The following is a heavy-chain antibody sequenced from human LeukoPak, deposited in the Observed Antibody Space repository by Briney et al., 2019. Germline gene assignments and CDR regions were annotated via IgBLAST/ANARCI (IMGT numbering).Heavy chain of an antibody. D-gene: IGHD6-13*01. J-gene: IGHJ6*03. CDR2: IYYSGST. V-gene: IGHV4-61*08. CDR1: GDSISSGDYY. Sequence: SQTLSLTCTVSGDSISSGDYYWSWIRQPPGKGLEWIGYIYYSGSTNYNPSLKSRVTISVDTSKNQFSLKLSSVTAADTAVYYCARADSSSWYPYYYYYMDVWGKGTTVTVSS. CDR3: ARADSSSWYPYYYYYMDV.